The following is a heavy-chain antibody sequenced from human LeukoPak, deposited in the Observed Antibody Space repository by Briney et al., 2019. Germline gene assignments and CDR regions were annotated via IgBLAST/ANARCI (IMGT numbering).Heavy chain of an antibody. CDR2: INHSGST. V-gene: IGHV4-34*01. D-gene: IGHD3-3*01. Sequence: SETLSLTCAVYGGSFSGYYWSWIRQPPGKGLEWIGEINHSGSTNYNPSLKSRVTISVDTSKNQFSLKLSSVTAADTAVYYCARDPPRFLEWPNYYGMDVWGQGTTVTVSS. J-gene: IGHJ6*02. CDR1: GGSFSGYY. CDR3: ARDPPRFLEWPNYYGMDV.